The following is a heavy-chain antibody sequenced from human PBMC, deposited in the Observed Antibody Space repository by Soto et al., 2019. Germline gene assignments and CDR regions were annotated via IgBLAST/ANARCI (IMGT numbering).Heavy chain of an antibody. Sequence: QLQLQESGSGLVKPSQTLSLTCAVSGGSISSGGSSWSWIRQPPGKGLEWIGYIYHSGSTYYNPSLKSRVTIIVDRSQNKFSRKLGSVTAADTAVYYCARGEVVALGYWGQGTLVTVSS. J-gene: IGHJ4*02. CDR2: IYHSGST. D-gene: IGHD2-15*01. CDR3: ARGEVVALGY. V-gene: IGHV4-30-2*01. CDR1: GGSISSGGSS.